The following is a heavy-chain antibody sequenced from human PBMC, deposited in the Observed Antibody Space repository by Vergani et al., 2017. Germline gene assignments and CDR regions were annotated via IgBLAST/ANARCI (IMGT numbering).Heavy chain of an antibody. CDR2: IFSNDEK. CDR3: ARSPGSSGPNWFDP. J-gene: IGHJ5*02. V-gene: IGHV2-26*01. CDR1: GFSLSNARMG. D-gene: IGHD6-19*01. Sequence: QVTLKESGPVLVKPTETLTLTCTVSGFSLSNARMGVSWIRQPPGKALEWLAHIFSNDEKSYSTSLKSRLTISKDTSKSKVVLTMTNMDPVDTATYDCARSPGSSGPNWFDPWGQGTLVTVSS.